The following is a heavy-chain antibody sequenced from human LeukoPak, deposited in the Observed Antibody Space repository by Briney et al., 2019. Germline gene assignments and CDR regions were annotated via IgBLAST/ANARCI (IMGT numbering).Heavy chain of an antibody. V-gene: IGHV3-30*04. CDR1: GFTFSSYA. CDR3: ARDPTSPYSSSWYSPSSFDY. J-gene: IGHJ4*02. CDR2: ISYDGSNK. Sequence: GGSLRLSCAASGFTFSSYAMHWVRQAPGKGLEWVAVISYDGSNKYYADSVKGRFTISRDNSKNTLYLQMNSLRAEDTAVYYCARDPTSPYSSSWYSPSSFDYWGQGTLVTVSS. D-gene: IGHD6-13*01.